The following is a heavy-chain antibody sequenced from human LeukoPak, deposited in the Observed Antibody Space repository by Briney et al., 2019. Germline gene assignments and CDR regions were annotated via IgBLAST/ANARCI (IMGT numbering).Heavy chain of an antibody. CDR3: AKRGHYSINWYHYFDY. CDR2: IASNGGSA. D-gene: IGHD6-13*01. J-gene: IGHJ4*02. Sequence: PGGSLRLSCAASGFTFTTYGLHWVRQAPGKGLEWVAAIASNGGSAYYADSVKGRFTISRDNSKNTLFLQMNSLRPDDTAVYYCAKRGHYSINWYHYFDYWGQGTLVTVSS. V-gene: IGHV3-30*18. CDR1: GFTFTTYG.